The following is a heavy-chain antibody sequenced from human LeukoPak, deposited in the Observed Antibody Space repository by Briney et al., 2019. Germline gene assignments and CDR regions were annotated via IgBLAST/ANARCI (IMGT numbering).Heavy chain of an antibody. CDR3: ARDWGIVPAAIVDY. J-gene: IGHJ4*02. Sequence: GGSLRLSCAASGFTFSSYSMNWVRQAPGKGLEWVSYISSSSSTIYYADSVKGRFTISRDNAKNSLYLQMNSLRAEDTAVYYCARDWGIVPAAIVDYWGQGTLVTVSS. V-gene: IGHV3-48*01. CDR1: GFTFSSYS. D-gene: IGHD2-2*02. CDR2: ISSSSSTI.